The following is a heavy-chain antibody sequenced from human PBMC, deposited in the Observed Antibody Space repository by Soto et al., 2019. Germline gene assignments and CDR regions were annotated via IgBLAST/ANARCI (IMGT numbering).Heavy chain of an antibody. J-gene: IGHJ6*02. Sequence: QVQLQESGPGLVKPSGTLSLTCAVSGGSISSSNWWSWVRQPPGKGLEWIGEIYHSGSTNYNPSHKRPVTXXVXKXXNQFSLTLSPVTAADTAVYYCAGTYTDYYHDGMDAWGQGTTVTVSS. CDR1: GGSISSSNW. D-gene: IGHD1-1*01. CDR2: IYHSGST. V-gene: IGHV4-4*02. CDR3: AGTYTDYYHDGMDA.